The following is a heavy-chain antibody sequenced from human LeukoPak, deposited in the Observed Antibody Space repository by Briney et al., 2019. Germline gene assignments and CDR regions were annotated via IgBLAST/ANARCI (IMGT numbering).Heavy chain of an antibody. J-gene: IGHJ4*02. D-gene: IGHD3-22*01. CDR2: IIPIFGTA. CDR1: GGTFSSYA. V-gene: IGHV1-69*05. Sequence: SVKVSCKASGGTFSSYAISWVRQAPGQGLEWMGGIIPIFGTANYAQKFQGRVTITRDTSASTGYMELSSLRSEDTAVYYCANPRYDSSGYYYVDWGQGTLVTVSS. CDR3: ANPRYDSSGYYYVD.